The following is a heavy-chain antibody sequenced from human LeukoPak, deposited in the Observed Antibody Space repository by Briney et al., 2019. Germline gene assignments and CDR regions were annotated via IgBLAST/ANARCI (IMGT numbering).Heavy chain of an antibody. CDR1: GFTFSSYA. J-gene: IGHJ4*02. Sequence: GGSLRLSCAASGFTFSSYAMSWVRQAPGKGLEWVSAISGSGGSTYYADSVKGRFTISRDNSKSMVYLQMSSLRAEETAVYYCARLGVTYSFDYWGQGALVTVSS. CDR3: ARLGVTYSFDY. V-gene: IGHV3-23*01. CDR2: ISGSGGST. D-gene: IGHD2-21*02.